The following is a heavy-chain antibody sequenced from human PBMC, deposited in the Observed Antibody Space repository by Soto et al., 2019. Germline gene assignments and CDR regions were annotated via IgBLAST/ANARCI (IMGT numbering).Heavy chain of an antibody. CDR3: ARGWVNDYGDYGWFDP. D-gene: IGHD4-17*01. CDR1: GGSVSSGSYY. Sequence: SETLSLTCTVSGGSVSSGSYYWSWIRQPPGKGLEWIGYIYYSGSTNYNPSLKSRVTLTIDTSTSTAYMELRSLRSDDTAMYYCARGWVNDYGDYGWFDPWGQGTQVTVSS. J-gene: IGHJ5*02. CDR2: IYYSGST. V-gene: IGHV4-61*01.